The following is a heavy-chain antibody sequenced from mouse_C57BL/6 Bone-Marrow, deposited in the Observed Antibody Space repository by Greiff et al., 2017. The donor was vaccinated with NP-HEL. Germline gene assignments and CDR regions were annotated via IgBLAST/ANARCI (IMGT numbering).Heavy chain of an antibody. Sequence: QVQLQQSGPELVKPGASVKISCKASGYAFSSSWMNWVKQRPGKGLEWIGRIYPGDGDTNYNGKFKGKATLTADKSSSTAYMQLSSLTSEDSAVYFCAREVVGDYWGQGTTLTVSS. D-gene: IGHD1-1*01. CDR2: IYPGDGDT. CDR1: GYAFSSSW. J-gene: IGHJ2*01. V-gene: IGHV1-82*01. CDR3: AREVVGDY.